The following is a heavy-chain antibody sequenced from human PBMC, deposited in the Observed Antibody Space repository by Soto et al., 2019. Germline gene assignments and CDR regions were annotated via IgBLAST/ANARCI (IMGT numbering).Heavy chain of an antibody. D-gene: IGHD1-26*01. V-gene: IGHV3-21*01. J-gene: IGHJ4*02. CDR3: ARDRGGATGDRYFDY. Sequence: SLRLSCAASGFTFSSYSMNWVRQAPGKGLEWVSSISSSSSYIYYADSVKGRFTISRDNAKNSLYLQMNSLRAEDTAVYYCARDRGGATGDRYFDYWGQGTLVTVSS. CDR2: ISSSSSYI. CDR1: GFTFSSYS.